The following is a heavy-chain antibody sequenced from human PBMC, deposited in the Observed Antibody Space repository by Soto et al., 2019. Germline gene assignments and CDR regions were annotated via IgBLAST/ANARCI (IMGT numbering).Heavy chain of an antibody. CDR1: GYTFTSYY. V-gene: IGHV1-46*03. CDR3: ARDSIKERDIVVVVATEDYYYMDV. CDR2: INPSGGST. D-gene: IGHD2-15*01. Sequence: QVQLVQSGAEVKKPGASVKVSCKASGYTFTSYYMHWVRQAPGQGLEWMGIINPSGGSTSYAQKFQGRVTMTSDTSTSTVYMELSSLRSEDTAVYYCARDSIKERDIVVVVATEDYYYMDVWGKGTTVTVSS. J-gene: IGHJ6*03.